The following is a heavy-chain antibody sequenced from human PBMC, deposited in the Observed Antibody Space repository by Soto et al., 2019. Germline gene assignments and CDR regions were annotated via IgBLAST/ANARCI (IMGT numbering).Heavy chain of an antibody. D-gene: IGHD3-3*01. CDR2: ITSSGSFI. V-gene: IGHV3-21*04. CDR3: ARDGVAPLLSFYYYGMDV. CDR1: GFTFSNST. J-gene: IGHJ6*02. Sequence: GGSLRLSCAASGFTFSNSTMNWVRQAPGKGLEWVACITSSGSFIYYADSMKGRFTISRDDAKNSLYLQMNSLRAEDTAVYYCARDGVAPLLSFYYYGMDVWGQGTTVTVSS.